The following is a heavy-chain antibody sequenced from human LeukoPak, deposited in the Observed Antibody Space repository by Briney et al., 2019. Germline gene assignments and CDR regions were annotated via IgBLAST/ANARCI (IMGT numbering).Heavy chain of an antibody. CDR3: ARGQDYYGSGSSSSWFDP. D-gene: IGHD3-10*01. Sequence: SETLSLTCAIYGESFDGFSWSWIRQSPGKGLEWIGEINLGGSTNYNPSLKSRVNMSVDTSKNQFSLKLSSVTAADTAVYYCARGQDYYGSGSSSSWFDPWGQGTLVTVSS. CDR1: GESFDGFS. V-gene: IGHV4-34*01. J-gene: IGHJ5*02. CDR2: INLGGST.